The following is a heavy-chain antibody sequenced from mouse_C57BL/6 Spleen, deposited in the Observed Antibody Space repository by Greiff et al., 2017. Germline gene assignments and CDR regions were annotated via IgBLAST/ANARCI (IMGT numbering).Heavy chain of an antibody. CDR3: ARGTTVVVPFDY. CDR2: IDPSDSYT. Sequence: QVQLQQPEAELVKPGASVKLSCKASGYTFTSYWMQWVKQRPGQGLEWIGEIDPSDSYTNYNQKFKGKATLTVDTSSSTAYMQLSSLTSEDAAVYYCARGTTVVVPFDYWGQGTTLTVSS. J-gene: IGHJ2*01. D-gene: IGHD1-1*01. V-gene: IGHV1-50*01. CDR1: GYTFTSYW.